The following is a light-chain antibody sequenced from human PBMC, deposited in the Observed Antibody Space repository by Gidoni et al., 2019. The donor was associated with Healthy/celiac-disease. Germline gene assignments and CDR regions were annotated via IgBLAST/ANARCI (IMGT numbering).Light chain of an antibody. V-gene: IGKV1-39*01. CDR3: QQSYSTPRYT. CDR2: AAS. Sequence: DIQVTQSPSSLSASVGDRVTITCRASQSISSYLNWYQQKPGQAPKLLIYAASSLQTGVPSRFSGSGSGTDFTLTISSLQPEDFATYYCQQSYSTPRYTFGQGTKLEIK. J-gene: IGKJ2*01. CDR1: QSISSY.